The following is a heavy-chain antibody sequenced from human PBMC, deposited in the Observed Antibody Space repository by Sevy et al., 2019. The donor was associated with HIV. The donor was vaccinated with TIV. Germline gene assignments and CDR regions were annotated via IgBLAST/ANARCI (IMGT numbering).Heavy chain of an antibody. CDR3: TGCSSTSCYLYYYYYYGMDV. CDR2: IKSKTDGGTT. CDR1: GFTFSNAW. J-gene: IGHJ6*02. D-gene: IGHD2-2*01. Sequence: GESLKISCAASGFTFSNAWMSWVRQAPGKGLEWVGRIKSKTDGGTTDYAAPGKGRFTISRDESKNTLYLQMNSLKTEDTAVYYCTGCSSTSCYLYYYYYYGMDVWGQGTTVTVSS. V-gene: IGHV3-15*01.